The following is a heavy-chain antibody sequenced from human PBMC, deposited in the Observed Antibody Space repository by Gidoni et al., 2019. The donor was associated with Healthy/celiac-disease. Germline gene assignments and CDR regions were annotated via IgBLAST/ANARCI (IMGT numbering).Heavy chain of an antibody. V-gene: IGHV3-21*06. J-gene: IGHJ4*02. CDR1: GFTFSSYS. CDR3: ARTGLGGYYFDY. CDR2: IISSSSYI. Sequence: EVQLVESGGGLVKPGGSLRLSCDASGFTFSSYSMNWVRQAPGKGLEWVSSIISSSSYIYYADSVKGRFTISRDNAKNSLYLQMNSLRAEDTAVYYCARTGLGGYYFDYWGQGTLVTVSS. D-gene: IGHD7-27*01.